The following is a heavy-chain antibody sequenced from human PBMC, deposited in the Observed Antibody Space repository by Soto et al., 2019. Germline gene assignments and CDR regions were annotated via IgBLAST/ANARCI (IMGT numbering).Heavy chain of an antibody. D-gene: IGHD3-16*01. CDR3: ARSGLTFAGVV. CDR1: GGSVNTYF. Sequence: SETLSLTCSISGGSVNTYFWSWNRQPPGKGLEYIGWIYYTGGTNYNSSLMGRVTISLDASNNEISLKMKSVTATDTAVYYCARSGLTFAGVVWGQGTLVTVSS. V-gene: IGHV4-59*02. CDR2: IYYTGGT. J-gene: IGHJ4*02.